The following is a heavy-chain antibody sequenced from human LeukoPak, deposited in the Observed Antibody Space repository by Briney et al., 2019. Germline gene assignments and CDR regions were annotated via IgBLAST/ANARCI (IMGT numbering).Heavy chain of an antibody. J-gene: IGHJ4*02. CDR2: ISWNSGSI. CDR1: GFTFDDYA. CDR3: AKVGGRERYDILTDQQYYFDY. Sequence: QSGGSLRLSCAASGFTFDDYAMHWVRQAPGKGLEWVSGISWNSGSIGYADSVKGRFTISRDNAKNSLYLQMNSLRAEDTALYYCAKVGGRERYDILTDQQYYFDYWGQGTLVTVSS. D-gene: IGHD3-9*01. V-gene: IGHV3-9*01.